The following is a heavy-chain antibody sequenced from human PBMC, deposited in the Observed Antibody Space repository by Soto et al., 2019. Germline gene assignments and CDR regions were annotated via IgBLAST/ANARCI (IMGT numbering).Heavy chain of an antibody. J-gene: IGHJ5*02. CDR3: ARVEVDFWSGYRNWFDP. CDR1: GFTVSSNY. Sequence: EVQLVESGGGLVQPGGSLRLSCAASGFTVSSNYMSWVRQAPGKGLEWVSVIYSGGSTYYADSVKGRFTISRHNSKNTLYLQMNSLRAEDTAVYYCARVEVDFWSGYRNWFDPWGQGTLVTVSS. D-gene: IGHD3-3*01. CDR2: IYSGGST. V-gene: IGHV3-53*04.